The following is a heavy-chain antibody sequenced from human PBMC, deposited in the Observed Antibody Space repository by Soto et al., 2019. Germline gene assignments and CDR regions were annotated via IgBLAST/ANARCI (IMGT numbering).Heavy chain of an antibody. CDR3: ARDDNYEANAIDL. D-gene: IGHD4-4*01. CDR1: GFTFGNYG. V-gene: IGHV3-23*01. J-gene: IGHJ5*02. CDR2: ISGGGGST. Sequence: EVQLLESGGGLVQPGGSLRLSCAASGFTFGNYGMNWVRQAPGKGLEWVSGISGGGGSTYYADSVKGRFTISRDNSKNTLYLEMDSLRDEDTSVYYCARDDNYEANAIDLWGQGTLVTVSS.